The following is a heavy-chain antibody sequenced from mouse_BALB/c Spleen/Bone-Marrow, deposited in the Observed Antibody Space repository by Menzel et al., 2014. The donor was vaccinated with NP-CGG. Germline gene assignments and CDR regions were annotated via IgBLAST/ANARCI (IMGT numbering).Heavy chain of an antibody. CDR2: INPDSNTI. CDR3: ARLNYYGNLFV. CDR1: GFDFSRYW. J-gene: IGHJ1*01. D-gene: IGHD1-1*01. V-gene: IGHV4-1*02. Sequence: EVMLVESGGGLVQPGGSPKLSCAASGFDFSRYWMSWVRQAPGKGLEWIGEINPDSNTINYTPSLKDKFIISRDNAKNTLYLQMSKVRSEDTALYYCARLNYYGNLFVWGAGTTVTVSS.